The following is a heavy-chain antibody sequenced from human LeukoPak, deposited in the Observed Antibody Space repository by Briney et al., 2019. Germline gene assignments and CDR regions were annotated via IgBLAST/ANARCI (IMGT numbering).Heavy chain of an antibody. V-gene: IGHV4-39*07. Sequence: SETLSLTCTVSGGSMSSSSYYWGWIRQPPGKGLEWIGSIYYSGSTYQNPSLKSRVTISVDTSKNQFSLKLSSVTAADTAVYYCARGAITMVRGVYIRGYFDYWGQGTLVTVSS. CDR3: ARGAITMVRGVYIRGYFDY. CDR1: GGSMSSSSYY. J-gene: IGHJ4*02. CDR2: IYYSGST. D-gene: IGHD3-10*01.